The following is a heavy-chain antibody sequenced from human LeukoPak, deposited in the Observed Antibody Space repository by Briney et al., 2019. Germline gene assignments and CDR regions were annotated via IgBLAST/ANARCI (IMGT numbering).Heavy chain of an antibody. Sequence: GSLRLSCAASGFTFSSYWMSWVRQAPGKGLEWVANIKQDGSEKYYVDSVKGRFTISRDNAKNSLYLRMNSLRAEDTAVYYCARDRRYDFWSGSNWFDPWGQGTLVTVSS. V-gene: IGHV3-7*01. CDR1: GFTFSSYW. CDR3: ARDRRYDFWSGSNWFDP. CDR2: IKQDGSEK. J-gene: IGHJ5*02. D-gene: IGHD3-3*01.